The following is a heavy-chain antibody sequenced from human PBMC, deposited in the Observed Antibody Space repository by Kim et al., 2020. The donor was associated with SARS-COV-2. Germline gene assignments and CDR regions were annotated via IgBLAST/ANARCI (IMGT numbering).Heavy chain of an antibody. Sequence: SETLSLTCTVYGGSFSGYYWSWIRQPPGKGLEWIGEINHSGSTNYNPSLKSRVTISVDTSKNQFSLKLSSVTAADTAVYYCASQGLPIAADGTDEGEYWGQGTLVTVSS. J-gene: IGHJ4*02. D-gene: IGHD6-13*01. CDR1: GGSFSGYY. V-gene: IGHV4-34*01. CDR3: ASQGLPIAADGTDEGEY. CDR2: INHSGST.